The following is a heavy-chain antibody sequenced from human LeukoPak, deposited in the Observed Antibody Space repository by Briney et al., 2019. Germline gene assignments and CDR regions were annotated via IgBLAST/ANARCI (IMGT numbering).Heavy chain of an antibody. Sequence: SETLSLTCAVYAGSFSGYYWSWIRQPPGKGLEWIGEINHSGSTNYNPSLKSRVTISVDTSKNQFSLKLSSVTAADTAVYYCARGFSPIFCSSTSRYKKKGWFDPWGQGTLVTVSS. D-gene: IGHD2-2*02. V-gene: IGHV4-34*01. CDR3: ARGFSPIFCSSTSRYKKKGWFDP. CDR2: INHSGST. CDR1: AGSFSGYY. J-gene: IGHJ5*02.